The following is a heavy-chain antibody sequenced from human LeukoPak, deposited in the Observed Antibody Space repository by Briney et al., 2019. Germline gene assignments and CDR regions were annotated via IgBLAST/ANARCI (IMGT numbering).Heavy chain of an antibody. Sequence: SETLSLTCTVSGGSISSYYWSWIRQPAGKGLEWIGRIYSTGSTNYNPSLKSRVTMSVDTSKNQFSLRLRSVIAADTAVYYCARQIASAGTVGFDFWGQGALVTVSS. CDR3: ARQIASAGTVGFDF. CDR1: GGSISSYY. V-gene: IGHV4-4*07. J-gene: IGHJ4*02. CDR2: IYSTGST. D-gene: IGHD6-13*01.